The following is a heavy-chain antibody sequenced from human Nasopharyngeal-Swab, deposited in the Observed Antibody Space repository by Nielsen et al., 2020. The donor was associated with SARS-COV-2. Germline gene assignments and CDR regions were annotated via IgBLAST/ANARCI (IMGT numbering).Heavy chain of an antibody. CDR3: ARHSGDGWYSAMDF. J-gene: IGHJ6*02. D-gene: IGHD2-15*01. V-gene: IGHV1-18*01. Sequence: WVRQAPGQGLEWMGWISQYDTYKNYAQKFQGRLTMTTDTSTNTADMELRSLRSDDTGLYYCARHSGDGWYSAMDFWGQGTTVTVSS. CDR2: ISQYDTYK.